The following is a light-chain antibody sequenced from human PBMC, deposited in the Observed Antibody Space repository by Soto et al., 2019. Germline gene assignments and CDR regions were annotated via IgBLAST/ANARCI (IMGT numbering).Light chain of an antibody. CDR3: QQRSNWPPIT. V-gene: IGKV3-11*01. CDR2: DAS. Sequence: EIVLTQSPGTVSLSPGERATLSCRASQSVSNHLAWYQQKPGQAPRLLIYDASNRATGIPARFSGSGSGTDFTLTISSLEPEDFAVYYCQQRSNWPPITFGQGTRLEIK. J-gene: IGKJ5*01. CDR1: QSVSNH.